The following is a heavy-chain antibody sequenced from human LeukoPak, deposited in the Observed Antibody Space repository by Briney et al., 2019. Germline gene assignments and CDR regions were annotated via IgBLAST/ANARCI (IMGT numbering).Heavy chain of an antibody. D-gene: IGHD2-2*01. J-gene: IGHJ4*02. CDR1: GGSISSGGYY. CDR3: ARAGYCSSTSCYLASDY. Sequence: SRTLSLTCTVSGGSISSGGYYWSWIRQHPGKGLEWIGYIYYSGSTYYNPSLKSRVTISVDTSKNQFSLKLSSVTAADTAVYYCARAGYCSSTSCYLASDYWGQGTLVTVSS. V-gene: IGHV4-31*03. CDR2: IYYSGST.